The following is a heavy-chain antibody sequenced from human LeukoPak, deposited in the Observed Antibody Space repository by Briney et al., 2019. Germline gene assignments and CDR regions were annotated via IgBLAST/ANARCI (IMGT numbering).Heavy chain of an antibody. CDR3: ARVLSGNVVSSDGGDAFDI. V-gene: IGHV7-4-1*02. D-gene: IGHD4-23*01. CDR2: INTNTGNP. Sequence: ASVKVSCKASGYTFTGYYMHWVRQAPGQGLEWMGWINTNTGNPTYAQGFTGRFVFSLDTSVSTAYLQISSLKAEDTAVYYCARVLSGNVVSSDGGDAFDIWGQGTMVTVSS. J-gene: IGHJ3*02. CDR1: GYTFTGYY.